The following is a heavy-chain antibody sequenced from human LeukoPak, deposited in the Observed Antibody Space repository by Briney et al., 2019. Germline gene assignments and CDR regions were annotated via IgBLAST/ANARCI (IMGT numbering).Heavy chain of an antibody. CDR1: GGSFSGYY. CDR3: ARSTNLGYYYDSSGYRIVGY. D-gene: IGHD3-22*01. Sequence: SETLCLTCAVYGGSFSGYYWSWIRQPPGKGLEWIGEINHSGSTNYNPALKSRVTISVDTSKNQFSLKLSSVTAADTAVYYCARSTNLGYYYDSSGYRIVGYWGQGTLVTVSS. V-gene: IGHV4-34*01. CDR2: INHSGST. J-gene: IGHJ4*02.